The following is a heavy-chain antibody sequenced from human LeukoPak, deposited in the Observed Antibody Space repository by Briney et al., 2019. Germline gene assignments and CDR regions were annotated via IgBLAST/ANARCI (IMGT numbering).Heavy chain of an antibody. J-gene: IGHJ5*01. CDR2: IYYSGST. CDR3: ARHISSSGWYDWFDP. D-gene: IGHD6-19*01. V-gene: IGHV4-59*08. CDR1: GGSISSYY. Sequence: SETLSLTCTVSGGSISSYYWSWIRQPPGKGLEWIGYIYYSGSTNYNPSLRSRVTISVDTSKNQFSLKLSSVTAADTAVYYCARHISSSGWYDWFDPWGQGTLVTVSS.